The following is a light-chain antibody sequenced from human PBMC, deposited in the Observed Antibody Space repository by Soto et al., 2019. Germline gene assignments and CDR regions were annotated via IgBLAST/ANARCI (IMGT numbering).Light chain of an antibody. J-gene: IGLJ2*01. V-gene: IGLV2-14*01. CDR1: SSDVGRYNY. Sequence: QSALTQPASVSGSPGQSITISSTGTSSDVGRYNYVSWFQQHPGKAPKLMIFEVSTRPSGVSNRFSGSKSGNTASLTISRLQIEDEADYYCCSYTSSTSAVFGGGTKLTVL. CDR3: CSYTSSTSAV. CDR2: EVS.